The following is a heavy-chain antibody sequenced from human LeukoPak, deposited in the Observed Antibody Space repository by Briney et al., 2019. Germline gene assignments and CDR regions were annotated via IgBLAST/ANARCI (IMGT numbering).Heavy chain of an antibody. CDR3: ARSPGTQEMDV. V-gene: IGHV4-39*07. D-gene: IGHD3-10*01. J-gene: IGHJ6*02. CDR1: GGSISSSSYY. Sequence: SETLSLTCTVSGGSISSSSYYWGWIRQPPGKGLEWIGSIYYSGSTYYNPSLKSRVTISVDTSKNQFSLKLSSVTAADTAVYYCARSPGTQEMDVWGQGTTVTVSS. CDR2: IYYSGST.